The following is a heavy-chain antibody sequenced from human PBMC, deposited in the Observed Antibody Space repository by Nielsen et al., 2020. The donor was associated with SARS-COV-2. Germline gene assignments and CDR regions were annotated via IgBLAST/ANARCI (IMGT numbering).Heavy chain of an antibody. J-gene: IGHJ3*01. D-gene: IGHD3-10*01. CDR2: VSSSGGST. V-gene: IGHV3-23*01. CDR1: GFTFNIYA. Sequence: GESLKISCLASGFTFNIYAMAWVRRAPGRGLQWVTGVSSSGGSTYYTDSVKGRFTISRDNSKNTLYLEMHSLRVEDTAVNYCAKDGVVRGDALDLWGQGTMVTVSS. CDR3: AKDGVVRGDALDL.